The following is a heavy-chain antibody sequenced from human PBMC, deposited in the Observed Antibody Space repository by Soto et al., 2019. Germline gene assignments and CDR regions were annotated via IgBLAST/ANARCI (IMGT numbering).Heavy chain of an antibody. CDR3: ANIQLWLPGGAFDI. V-gene: IGHV3-30*18. J-gene: IGHJ3*02. CDR1: GFTFSSYG. CDR2: ISYDGSNK. D-gene: IGHD5-18*01. Sequence: QVQLVESGGGVGQPGRSLRLSCAASGFTFSSYGMHWVRQAPGKGLEWVAVISYDGSNKYYADSVKGRFTISRDNSKNTLYLQMNSLRAVDTAVYYCANIQLWLPGGAFDIWGQGTMVTVSS.